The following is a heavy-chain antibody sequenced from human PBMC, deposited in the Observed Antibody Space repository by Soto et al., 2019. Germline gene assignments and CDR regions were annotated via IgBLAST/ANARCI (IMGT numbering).Heavy chain of an antibody. D-gene: IGHD5-12*01. CDR3: ARGYSGYDFYYYYMDV. V-gene: IGHV4-31*03. Sequence: QVQLQESGPGLVKPSQTLSLTCTVSGGSISSGGYYWSWICQHPGKGLEWIGYIYYSGSTYYNPSLKIRVTIPVDPSQDQFSLKLSSVTAADTAVYYCARGYSGYDFYYYYMDVWGKGTTVTVSS. CDR2: IYYSGST. CDR1: GGSISSGGYY. J-gene: IGHJ6*03.